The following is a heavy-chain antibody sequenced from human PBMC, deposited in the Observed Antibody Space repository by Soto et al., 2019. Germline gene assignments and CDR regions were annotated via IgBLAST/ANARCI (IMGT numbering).Heavy chain of an antibody. CDR1: GFSLTTSGVG. D-gene: IGHD3-9*01. Sequence: QITLNESGPPVVRPTETLTLTCRFSGFSLTTSGVGVGWIRQSPGKAPEWLALSYWDDDKGYSASLNSRLTITKDPSTNQVVLTVSDLDPTDTATYYCAHTVLRSVFGLVTTSAIYFDVWGQGPPGAVSS. J-gene: IGHJ4*02. CDR2: SYWDDDK. CDR3: AHTVLRSVFGLVTTSAIYFDV. V-gene: IGHV2-5*02.